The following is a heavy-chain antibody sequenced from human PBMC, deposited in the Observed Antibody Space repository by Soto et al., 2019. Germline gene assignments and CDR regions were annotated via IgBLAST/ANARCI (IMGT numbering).Heavy chain of an antibody. CDR3: AKDRRYYGSGSYYYYYYGMDV. J-gene: IGHJ6*02. V-gene: IGHV3-30*18. D-gene: IGHD3-10*01. Sequence: QVPLVESGGGVVQPGRSLRLSCAASGFTFSSYGMHWVRQAPGKGLEWVAVISYDGSNKYYADSVKGRFTISRDNSRNTLYLQMNSRRAEDTAVYYCAKDRRYYGSGSYYYYYYGMDVWGQGTTVTVSS. CDR2: ISYDGSNK. CDR1: GFTFSSYG.